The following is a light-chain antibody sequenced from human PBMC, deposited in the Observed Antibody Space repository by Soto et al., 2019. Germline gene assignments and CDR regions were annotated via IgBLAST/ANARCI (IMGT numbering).Light chain of an antibody. V-gene: IGKV1-39*01. J-gene: IGKJ4*01. CDR1: QGVNSY. CDR3: QQSYIAPLT. CDR2: AAS. Sequence: DIQMTQSPSSLSASVGDRVTITCRASQGVNSYLNWYQHKPGKAPELLVFAASNLQSWVPSRFSGSGSGTDFTLTISNLQREDFATYYCQQSYIAPLTFGGGTKVEIK.